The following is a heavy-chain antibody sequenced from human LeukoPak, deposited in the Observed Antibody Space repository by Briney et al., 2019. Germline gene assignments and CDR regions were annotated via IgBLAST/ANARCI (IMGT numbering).Heavy chain of an antibody. CDR1: GFNIDDYY. V-gene: IGHV3-11*01. CDR3: ARDLPTVTSWYYLDY. D-gene: IGHD2-2*01. J-gene: IGHJ4*02. Sequence: PGGSLRLSCAASGFNIDDYYMSWIRQAPGKGLEWVSHISLSGGTIHYADSVKGRFTVSRDNAKNSLYLQMNSLRAEDTAVYYCARDLPTVTSWYYLDYWGQGPLVVVPS. CDR2: ISLSGGTI.